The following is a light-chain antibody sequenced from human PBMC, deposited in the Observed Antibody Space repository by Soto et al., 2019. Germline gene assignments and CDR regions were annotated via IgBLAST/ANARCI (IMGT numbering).Light chain of an antibody. CDR1: SSVVGGYNF. Sequence: QSALTQPASVSGSPGQSIAISCTGTSSVVGGYNFVSWYQQHPGKAPKLMIYDVSYRPSGVSNRFSGSKSGNTASLTISGLQAEDEADYYCSSYTSSSTRVFGTGTKVTVL. V-gene: IGLV2-14*01. CDR2: DVS. J-gene: IGLJ1*01. CDR3: SSYTSSSTRV.